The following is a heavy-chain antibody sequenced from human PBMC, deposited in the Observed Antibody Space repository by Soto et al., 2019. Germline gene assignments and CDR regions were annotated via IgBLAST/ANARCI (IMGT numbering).Heavy chain of an antibody. CDR1: GASIRSTDYY. D-gene: IGHD2-21*02. Sequence: KASETLSLTCTVSGASIRSTDYYWSWIRQAPGKGLEWIGYVYYTGSTYYNPSLMSRLTISVDTSKNQFSLKLTSVTAAETAVYYCVRTARQGAVAPHWFDRWGQGTLVT. V-gene: IGHV4-30-4*01. J-gene: IGHJ5*02. CDR3: VRTARQGAVAPHWFDR. CDR2: VYYTGST.